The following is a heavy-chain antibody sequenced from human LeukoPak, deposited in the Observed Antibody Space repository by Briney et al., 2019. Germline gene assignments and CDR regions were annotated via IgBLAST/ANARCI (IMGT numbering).Heavy chain of an antibody. J-gene: IGHJ6*02. CDR1: GFTVSSNY. CDR3: ARDSGLWFGHYYGMDV. D-gene: IGHD3-10*01. Sequence: PGGSLRLSCAASGFTVSSNYMNWVRQAPGKGLEWVSVIYSGGSTYYADSVKGRFTISRDNSKNTLYLQMNSLRAEDTAVYYCARDSGLWFGHYYGMDVWGQGTTVTVSS. CDR2: IYSGGST. V-gene: IGHV3-53*01.